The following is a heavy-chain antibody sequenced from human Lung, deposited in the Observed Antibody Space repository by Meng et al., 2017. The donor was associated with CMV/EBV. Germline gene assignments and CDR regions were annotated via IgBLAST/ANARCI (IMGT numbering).Heavy chain of an antibody. CDR3: AKDSLVLDFLDWFSPIEV. J-gene: IGHJ4*02. CDR2: IGSDRNKK. D-gene: IGHD3-3*01. CDR1: GFTFNNFA. V-gene: IGHV3-30-3*01. Sequence: GESLKISCAASGFTFNNFALHWVRQAPGKGLEWLAVIGSDRNKKFYADAVKGRFTITRDESTNTIFLQMNSMRVEDTAVYYCAKDSLVLDFLDWFSPIEVWGQGTLVTVSS.